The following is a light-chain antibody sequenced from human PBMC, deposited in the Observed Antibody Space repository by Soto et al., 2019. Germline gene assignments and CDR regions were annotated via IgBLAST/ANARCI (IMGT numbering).Light chain of an antibody. Sequence: QSALTQPASLSGSPGQSITISCTGTSSDIGAYDYVSWFQQHPGKAPKLMISEVNNRPSGVSNRFSGSKSGNTAYLTISGLQVEDEAEYFCCSLTTTSTHGFGTGTKRTVL. CDR2: EVN. CDR3: CSLTTTSTHG. V-gene: IGLV2-14*01. J-gene: IGLJ1*01. CDR1: SSDIGAYDY.